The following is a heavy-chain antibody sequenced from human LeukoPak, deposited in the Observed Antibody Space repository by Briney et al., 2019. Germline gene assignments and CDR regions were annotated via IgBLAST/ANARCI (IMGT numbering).Heavy chain of an antibody. D-gene: IGHD3-3*01. CDR1: GGSISSTSYY. CDR2: FYYTGSI. CDR3: ARVPTIFGGGKNWFDP. J-gene: IGHJ5*02. Sequence: PSETLSLTCLVSGGSISSTSYYWGWIRQSPGRGLEWIGSFYYTGSIFDNRSLRSRVTISIDMSKNQFLLKLTSVTAADTAVYYCARVPTIFGGGKNWFDPWGQGTLVTVSS. V-gene: IGHV4-39*07.